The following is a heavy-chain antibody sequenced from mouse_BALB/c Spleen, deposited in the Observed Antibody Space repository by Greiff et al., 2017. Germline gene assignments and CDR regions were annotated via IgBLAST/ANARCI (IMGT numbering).Heavy chain of an antibody. J-gene: IGHJ1*01. CDR2: ISSGGSYT. V-gene: IGHV5-9-4*01. CDR3: ARDYGYDWYFDV. D-gene: IGHD1-2*01. Sequence: EVQVVESGGGLVKPGGSLKLSCAASGFTFSSYAMSWVRQSPEKRLEWVAEISSGGSYTYYPDTVTGRFTISRDNAKNTLYLEMSSLRSEDTAMYYCARDYGYDWYFDVGGAGTTVTVSS. CDR1: GFTFSSYA.